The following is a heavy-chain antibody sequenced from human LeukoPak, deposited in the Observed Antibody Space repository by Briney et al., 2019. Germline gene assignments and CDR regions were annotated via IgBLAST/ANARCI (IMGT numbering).Heavy chain of an antibody. Sequence: ASVKVFCKASGYTFTGYYMHWVRQAPGQGLEWMGWTNPNSGGTNYAQKFQGRVTMTRDTSISTAYMELSRLRSDDTAVYYCAREPLLGYCSSTSCYPFDPWGQGTLVTVSS. D-gene: IGHD2-2*01. CDR2: TNPNSGGT. J-gene: IGHJ5*02. CDR1: GYTFTGYY. CDR3: AREPLLGYCSSTSCYPFDP. V-gene: IGHV1-2*02.